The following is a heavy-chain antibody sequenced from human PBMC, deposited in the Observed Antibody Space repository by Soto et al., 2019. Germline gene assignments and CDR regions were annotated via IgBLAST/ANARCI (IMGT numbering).Heavy chain of an antibody. D-gene: IGHD3-22*01. V-gene: IGHV1-18*01. CDR3: AIPLGYYDSSGSWAFDI. Sequence: ASVTVSCQASGYTFTSYGISWVRQAPGQGLEWMGWISAYNGNTNYAQKLQGRVTMTTDTSTSTAYMELRSLRSDDTAVYYCAIPLGYYDSSGSWAFDIWGQGTMVTVSS. CDR2: ISAYNGNT. CDR1: GYTFTSYG. J-gene: IGHJ3*02.